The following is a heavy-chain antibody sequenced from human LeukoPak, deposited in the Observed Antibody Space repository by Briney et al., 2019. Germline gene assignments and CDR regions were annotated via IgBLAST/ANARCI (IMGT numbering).Heavy chain of an antibody. CDR2: ISAYNGNT. Sequence: ASVKVSCKASGYTFTGYYMHWVRQAPGQGLEWMGWISAYNGNTNYAQKLQGRVTMTTDTSTSTAYMELRSLRSDDTAVYYCARDLPWDIVVVVAATEELNYFDYWGQGTLVTVSS. V-gene: IGHV1-18*04. CDR1: GYTFTGYY. CDR3: ARDLPWDIVVVVAATEELNYFDY. J-gene: IGHJ4*02. D-gene: IGHD2-15*01.